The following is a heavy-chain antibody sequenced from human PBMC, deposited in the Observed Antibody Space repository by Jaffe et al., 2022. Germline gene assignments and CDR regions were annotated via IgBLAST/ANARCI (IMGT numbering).Heavy chain of an antibody. J-gene: IGHJ4*02. CDR2: INPNSGGT. Sequence: QVQLVQSGAEVMKPGASVKVSCKASGYTFTGYYMHWVRQAPGQGLEWMGWINPNSGGTNYAQKFQGRVTMTRDTSISTAYMELSRLRSDDTAVYYCARDRYIQLWPLGGSGRYVGGRQFDYWGQGTLVTVSS. V-gene: IGHV1-2*02. D-gene: IGHD5-18*01. CDR3: ARDRYIQLWPLGGSGRYVGGRQFDY. CDR1: GYTFTGYY.